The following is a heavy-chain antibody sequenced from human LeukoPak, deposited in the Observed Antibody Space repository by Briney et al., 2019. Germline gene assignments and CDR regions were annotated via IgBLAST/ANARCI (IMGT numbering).Heavy chain of an antibody. CDR2: IRSNGGDT. J-gene: IGHJ5*02. CDR3: AKGGYTTWFDP. CDR1: GFTFREYS. Sequence: EGSLRLSCAASGFTFREYSMSWVRQAPGKGLEWVSNIRSNGGDTYYTDSVKGRFTISRDNSKNTLYLEMNSLRAGDTAVYYCAKGGYTTWFDPWGQGTLVTASS. V-gene: IGHV3-23*01. D-gene: IGHD2-15*01.